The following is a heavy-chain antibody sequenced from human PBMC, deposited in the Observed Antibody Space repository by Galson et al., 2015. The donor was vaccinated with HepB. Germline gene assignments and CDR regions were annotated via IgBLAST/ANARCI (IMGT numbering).Heavy chain of an antibody. J-gene: IGHJ4*02. CDR2: INPNSGGT. CDR3: ARGGYYDSSGYYYPDY. CDR1: GYTFTGYY. D-gene: IGHD3-22*01. V-gene: IGHV1-2*06. Sequence: SVKVSCKASGYTFTGYYMHWVRQAPGQGLEWMGRINPNSGGTNYAQKFQGRVTMTRDTSISTAYMELSRLRSDDTAVYYCARGGYYDSSGYYYPDYWGQGTLVTVSS.